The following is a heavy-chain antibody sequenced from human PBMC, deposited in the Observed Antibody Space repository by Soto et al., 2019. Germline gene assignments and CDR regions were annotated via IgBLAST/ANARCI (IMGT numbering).Heavy chain of an antibody. J-gene: IGHJ4*02. CDR3: ARSETDYSRFDF. Sequence: ETLSLTCAVYGGSFSGYYWTWIRQPPGTGLEWIGEINHSGSTNFNPSLKSRVTISVDTSKNQFSLKLTSVTAADTAVYYCARSETDYSRFDFWGQGTLVTVSS. V-gene: IGHV4-34*01. CDR1: GGSFSGYY. CDR2: INHSGST. D-gene: IGHD3-9*01.